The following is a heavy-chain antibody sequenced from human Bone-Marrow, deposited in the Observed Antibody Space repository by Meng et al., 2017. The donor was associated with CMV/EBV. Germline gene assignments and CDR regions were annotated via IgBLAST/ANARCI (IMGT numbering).Heavy chain of an antibody. J-gene: IGHJ4*02. CDR3: GGHL. D-gene: IGHD2-21*01. CDR1: GFTFSSYW. CDR2: ISSSSSYI. V-gene: IGHV3-21*01. Sequence: GESLKISCAASGFTFSSYWMNWVRQAPGKGLEWVSSISSSSSYIYYADSVKGRFTISRDNAKNSLYLQMNSLRVEDTAVYYCGGHLWGQGTLVTGSS.